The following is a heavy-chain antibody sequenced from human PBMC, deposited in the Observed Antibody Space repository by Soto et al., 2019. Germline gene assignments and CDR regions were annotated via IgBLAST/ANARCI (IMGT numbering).Heavy chain of an antibody. CDR3: ASLFSGKYYFDY. CDR1: GGTFSSYT. Sequence: GASVKVSCKASGGTFSSYTISWVRQAPGQGLEWMGRIIPILGMANYAQKFQGRVTITADKSTSTAYMELSSLRSEDTAVYYCASLFSGKYYFDYWGQGTLVTVSS. J-gene: IGHJ4*02. CDR2: IIPILGMA. V-gene: IGHV1-69*02. D-gene: IGHD2-15*01.